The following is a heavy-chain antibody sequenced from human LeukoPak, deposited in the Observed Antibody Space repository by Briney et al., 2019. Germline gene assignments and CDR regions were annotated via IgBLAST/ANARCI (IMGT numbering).Heavy chain of an antibody. CDR2: ISSNGGST. Sequence: GGSLRLSCAASGFTFSSYAMHWVRQAPGKGLEYVSAISSNGGSTYYANSVKGRFTISRDNSKNTLYLQMGSLRAEDMAVYYCARDGGSGAFDIWGQGTMVTVSS. J-gene: IGHJ3*02. D-gene: IGHD2-15*01. CDR1: GFTFSSYA. CDR3: ARDGGSGAFDI. V-gene: IGHV3-64*01.